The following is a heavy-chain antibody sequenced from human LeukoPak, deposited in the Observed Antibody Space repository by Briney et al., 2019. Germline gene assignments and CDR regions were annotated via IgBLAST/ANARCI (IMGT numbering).Heavy chain of an antibody. CDR2: TRYDGSDK. J-gene: IGHJ4*02. Sequence: GGSLRLACAASGFTFSSYGMHWVRQAPGKGLEWVAFTRYDGSDKYYTDSVKGRFTISRDNSKNTLYLQMNSLRTEDTAVYYCATPPHDYGDYYFDFWGQGTLVTVSS. CDR1: GFTFSSYG. CDR3: ATPPHDYGDYYFDF. D-gene: IGHD4-17*01. V-gene: IGHV3-30*02.